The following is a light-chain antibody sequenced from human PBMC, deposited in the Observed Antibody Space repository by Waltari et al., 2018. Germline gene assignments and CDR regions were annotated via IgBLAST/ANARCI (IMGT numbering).Light chain of an antibody. Sequence: QSVLTQAPSVSGTPGQRVTISCSGTNYNTGSGPVNWYQQVPGMSPKLLTYSNDPRPSGVPDRFSGSKSGTSASLAISGLQSEDEADYYCATWDGRVNGVLFGGGTKVTVL. CDR2: SND. CDR1: NYNTGSGP. CDR3: ATWDGRVNGVL. J-gene: IGLJ2*01. V-gene: IGLV1-44*01.